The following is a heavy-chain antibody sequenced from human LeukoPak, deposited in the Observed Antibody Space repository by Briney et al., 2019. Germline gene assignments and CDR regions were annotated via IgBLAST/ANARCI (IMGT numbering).Heavy chain of an antibody. V-gene: IGHV3-30-3*01. CDR1: GFTFSSYA. CDR2: ISYDGSNK. Sequence: GGSLRLSCAASGFTFSSYAMHWVRQAPGKGLEWVAVISYDGSNKYYADSVKGRFTISRDNSKNTLYLQMNSLRAEDTAVYYCARGTVPQFIYWGQGTLVTVSS. CDR3: ARGTVPQFIY. D-gene: IGHD1-14*01. J-gene: IGHJ4*02.